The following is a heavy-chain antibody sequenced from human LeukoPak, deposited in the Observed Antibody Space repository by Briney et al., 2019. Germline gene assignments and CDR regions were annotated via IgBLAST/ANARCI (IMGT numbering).Heavy chain of an antibody. Sequence: GASVKVACKASGYTFTSYGISWVRQAHGQGLEWMGWISAYNGNTNYAQKLQGRVTMTTDTSTSTAYMELRSLRSDDTAVYYCARRDLGGYDLGDFDYWGQGTLVTVSS. D-gene: IGHD5-12*01. J-gene: IGHJ4*02. CDR2: ISAYNGNT. CDR1: GYTFTSYG. V-gene: IGHV1-18*01. CDR3: ARRDLGGYDLGDFDY.